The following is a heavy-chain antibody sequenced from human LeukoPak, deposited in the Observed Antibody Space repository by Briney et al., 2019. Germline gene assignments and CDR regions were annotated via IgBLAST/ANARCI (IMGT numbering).Heavy chain of an antibody. V-gene: IGHV3-33*01. CDR3: ASSPLWFGEQYFDY. D-gene: IGHD3-10*01. Sequence: PGGSLRLSCAASGFTFSSYGMHWVRQAPGKGLEWVAVIWYDGSNKYYADSVKGRFTISRDNSKNTLYLQMNRLRAEDTAVYYCASSPLWFGEQYFDYWGQGTLVTVSS. CDR2: IWYDGSNK. J-gene: IGHJ4*02. CDR1: GFTFSSYG.